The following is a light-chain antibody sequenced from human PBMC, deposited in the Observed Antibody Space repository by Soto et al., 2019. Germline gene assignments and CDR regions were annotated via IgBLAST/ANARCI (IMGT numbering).Light chain of an antibody. J-gene: IGLJ1*01. V-gene: IGLV1-44*01. Sequence: QSVLTQPPSASATPGQRVTMSCSGSTSNIGRNPVNWYQQLPGTAPKIIIYRNDQRPSGVPDRFSGSKSGTSASLAISGLQSEDAADYYRAAWADSLPPYVFGGGTKVTV. CDR3: AAWADSLPPYV. CDR2: RND. CDR1: TSNIGRNP.